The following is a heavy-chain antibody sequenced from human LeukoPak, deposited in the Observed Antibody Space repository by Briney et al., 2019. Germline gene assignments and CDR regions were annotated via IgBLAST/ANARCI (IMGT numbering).Heavy chain of an antibody. Sequence: PGGSLRLSCAASGFTFSSYPMNWVRQAPGKGLEWVSSISTSNSYIYYADSVQGRFTISRDNAKNSLSLQMNSLRAEDTAVYYCIVFAVTGTLGFDYWGQGTLVTVSS. CDR2: ISTSNSYI. D-gene: IGHD6-19*01. J-gene: IGHJ4*02. V-gene: IGHV3-21*01. CDR3: IVFAVTGTLGFDY. CDR1: GFTFSSYP.